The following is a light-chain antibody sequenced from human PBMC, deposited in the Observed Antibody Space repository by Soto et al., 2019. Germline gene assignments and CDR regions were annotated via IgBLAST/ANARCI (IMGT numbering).Light chain of an antibody. Sequence: QSALTQPASVSGSLGQSITISCTGTTSDVGTYKFVSWYQQHPGIAPKLMIYEVSERPSGVSNRFSGSKSGNTASLTISGLQAEDEADYYCCSHAGSHVIFGGGTKLTVL. CDR1: TSDVGTYKF. CDR3: CSHAGSHVI. CDR2: EVS. V-gene: IGLV2-23*02. J-gene: IGLJ2*01.